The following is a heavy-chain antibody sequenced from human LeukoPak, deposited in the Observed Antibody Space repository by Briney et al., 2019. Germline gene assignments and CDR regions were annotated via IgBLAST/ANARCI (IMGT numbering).Heavy chain of an antibody. CDR1: GFTFSRYW. D-gene: IGHD6-19*01. CDR3: ARQWLVDYYFYGMDV. Sequence: GGSLKLSCAVSGFTFSRYWMTWVRQAPGKGLEWVASIKQDGNEKYYVDSVRGRFTISRDNAKNSLYLQMNSLRAEDTAVYYCARQWLVDYYFYGMDVWGQGTTVTVSS. V-gene: IGHV3-7*03. J-gene: IGHJ6*02. CDR2: IKQDGNEK.